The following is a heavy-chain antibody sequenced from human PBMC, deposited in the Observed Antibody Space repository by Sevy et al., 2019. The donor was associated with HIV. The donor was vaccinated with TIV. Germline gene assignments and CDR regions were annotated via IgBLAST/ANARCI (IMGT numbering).Heavy chain of an antibody. J-gene: IGHJ6*04. D-gene: IGHD3-22*01. V-gene: IGHV3-7*03. CDR1: GFTFSSYW. CDR3: ARPTDIYDSSGPLDV. CDR2: IKQDGSEK. Sequence: GGSLRLSCAASGFTFSSYWMSWVRQAPGKGLEWVANIKQDGSEKYYVDSVKGRFTISRDNTKNSLYLQMNSLRAEDTAVYYCARPTDIYDSSGPLDVWGKGTTVTVSS.